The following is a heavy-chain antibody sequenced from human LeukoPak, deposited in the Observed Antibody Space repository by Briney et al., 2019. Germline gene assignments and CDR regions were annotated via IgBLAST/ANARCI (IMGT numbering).Heavy chain of an antibody. J-gene: IGHJ4*02. CDR3: ASRSPEEAVSDY. V-gene: IGHV4-38-2*02. D-gene: IGHD2-8*01. CDR1: GYSISSGYY. Sequence: SETLSLTCTVSGYSISSGYYWGWIRQPPGKGLEWIGSIYHSGSTNYNPSLKSRVTISVDTSKNQFSLKLSSVTAADTAVYYCASRSPEEAVSDYWGQGTLVTVSS. CDR2: IYHSGST.